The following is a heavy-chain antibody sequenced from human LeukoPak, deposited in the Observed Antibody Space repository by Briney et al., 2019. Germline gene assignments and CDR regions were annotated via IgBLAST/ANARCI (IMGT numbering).Heavy chain of an antibody. J-gene: IGHJ4*02. D-gene: IGHD1-26*01. Sequence: GGSLRLSCAASGFTFSSSAMSWVRQAPGKGLEWVSAISNNGGYTYYADSVQGRFTISRDNSKSTLCLQMNSLRAEDTAVYYCAKDVGKWESLHFFDYWGQGTLVTVSS. CDR3: AKDVGKWESLHFFDY. V-gene: IGHV3-23*01. CDR1: GFTFSSSA. CDR2: ISNNGGYT.